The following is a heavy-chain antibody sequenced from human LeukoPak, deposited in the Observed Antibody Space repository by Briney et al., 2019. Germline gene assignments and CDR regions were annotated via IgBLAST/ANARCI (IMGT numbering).Heavy chain of an antibody. D-gene: IGHD2-2*01. V-gene: IGHV1-46*01. CDR2: INPSDGST. Sequence: ASVKVSCKASGYTFTNYYMNCVRQAPGQGLEWMGLINPSDGSTTYAQKFQGRVTMTRDTSTTTVYMELSSLRSEDTAVYYCARSLCSSSSCPIDYWGQGTLVTVSS. CDR1: GYTFTNYY. CDR3: ARSLCSSSSCPIDY. J-gene: IGHJ4*02.